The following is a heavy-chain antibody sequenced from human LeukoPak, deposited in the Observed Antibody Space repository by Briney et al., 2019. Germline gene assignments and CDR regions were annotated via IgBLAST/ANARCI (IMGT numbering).Heavy chain of an antibody. CDR1: GFTFSDYY. CDR3: AREKGGQWLVKSQGDYMDV. J-gene: IGHJ6*03. Sequence: KTGGSLRLSCAASGFTFSDYYMSWIRQAPGKGLEWVSYISSSGSTIYYADSVKGRFTISRDNAKNSLYLQMNSLRAEDTAVYYCAREKGGQWLVKSQGDYMDVWGKGTTVTISS. D-gene: IGHD6-19*01. V-gene: IGHV3-11*01. CDR2: ISSSGSTI.